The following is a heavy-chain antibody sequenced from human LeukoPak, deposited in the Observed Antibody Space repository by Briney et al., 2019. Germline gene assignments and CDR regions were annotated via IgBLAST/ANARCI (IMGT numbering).Heavy chain of an antibody. CDR2: VIPTFGTS. CDR1: GYTFTSYY. CDR3: ARGPARLS. Sequence: ASVKVSCKASGYTFTSYYMHWVRQAPGQGLEWMGGVIPTFGTSSTAQKFQGRVTITADLSTSTSYMELRALTFEDTAIYFCARGPARLSWGQGTLVTVSS. V-gene: IGHV1-46*01. J-gene: IGHJ5*02.